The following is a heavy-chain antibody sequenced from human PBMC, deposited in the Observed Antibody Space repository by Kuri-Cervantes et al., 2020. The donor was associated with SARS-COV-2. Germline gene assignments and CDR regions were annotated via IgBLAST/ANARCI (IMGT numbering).Heavy chain of an antibody. CDR2: ISSSSSYI. V-gene: IGHV3-21*01. J-gene: IGHJ3*02. CDR1: GFTVSSNY. CDR3: VRERGSSWYSSKAFDI. D-gene: IGHD6-13*01. Sequence: GESLKISCAASGFTVSSNYMSWVRQAPGKGLEWVSSISSSSSYIYYADSVKGRFTISRDNAKNSLYLQMNSLRAEDTAVYYCVRERGSSWYSSKAFDIWGQGTMVTVSS.